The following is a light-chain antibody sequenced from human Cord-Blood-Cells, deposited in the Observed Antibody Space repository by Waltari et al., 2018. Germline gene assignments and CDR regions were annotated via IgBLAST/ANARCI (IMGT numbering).Light chain of an antibody. J-gene: IGLJ1*01. CDR3: CSYAGSYPYV. CDR1: SSDVGGYNY. Sequence: QSALTQPRSVSGSPGQSVTISCTGTSSDVGGYNYVSWYQQHPGKAPKLMIYDVSKRPSGVPDRFSGSKSGNPASLPISGLQAEDEADYYCCSYAGSYPYVFGTGTKVTVL. V-gene: IGLV2-11*01. CDR2: DVS.